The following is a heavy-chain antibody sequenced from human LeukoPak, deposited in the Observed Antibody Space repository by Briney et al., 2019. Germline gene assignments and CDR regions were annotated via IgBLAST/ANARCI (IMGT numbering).Heavy chain of an antibody. Sequence: PGGSLRLSCAASGFTLSSYSMNWVRQAPGKGLEWVSSISSSSSYIYYADSVKGRFTISRDNAKNSLYLQMNSLRAEDTAVYYCARVRVPGYCSSTSCYELYYYYYMDVWGKGTTVTVSS. D-gene: IGHD2-2*01. CDR2: ISSSSSYI. CDR3: ARVRVPGYCSSTSCYELYYYYYMDV. J-gene: IGHJ6*03. V-gene: IGHV3-21*01. CDR1: GFTLSSYS.